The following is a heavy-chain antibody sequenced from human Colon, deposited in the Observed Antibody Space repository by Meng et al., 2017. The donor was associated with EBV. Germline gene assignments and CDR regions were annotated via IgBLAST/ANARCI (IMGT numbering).Heavy chain of an antibody. CDR3: AKVRDISSDSSSYYDY. CDR2: INPNSGGT. CDR1: GYTFTGYY. J-gene: IGHJ4*02. V-gene: IGHV1-2*02. D-gene: IGHD3-22*01. Sequence: AEVKKPGASVNVPCKASGYTFTGYYLHWVRQAPGQGLEWMGWINPNSGGTNYAQKFQGRVTMTRDTSISTAYMELSRLRSDDTAIYYCAKVRDISSDSSSYYDYWGQGTLVTVSS.